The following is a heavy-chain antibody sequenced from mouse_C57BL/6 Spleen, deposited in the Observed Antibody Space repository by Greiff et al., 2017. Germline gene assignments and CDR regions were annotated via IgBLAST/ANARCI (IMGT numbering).Heavy chain of an antibody. CDR2: ISYDGSN. V-gene: IGHV3-6*01. Sequence: EVQLQESGPGLVKPSQSLSFTCSVTGYSITSGYYWNWIRQFPGNKLEWMGYISYDGSNNYNPSLKNRISITRDTSKNTFFLKLNSVTTEDTATYYSAKDIRNLDGPLYAYWGQGTLVTVSA. J-gene: IGHJ3*01. CDR3: AKDIRNLDGPLYAY. CDR1: GYSITSGYY.